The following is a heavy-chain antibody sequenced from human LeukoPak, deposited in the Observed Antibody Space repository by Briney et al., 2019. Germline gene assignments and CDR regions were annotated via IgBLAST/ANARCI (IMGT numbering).Heavy chain of an antibody. Sequence: SETLSLTCAVYGGSFSGYYWSWIRQPPGKGLEWIGEINHSGSTNYNPSLKSRVTISVDTSKNQFSLKLSSVTAADTAVYYCERGGIEHLFYYGSGSYYNAFDYWGKGTLVTVSS. D-gene: IGHD3-10*01. CDR3: ERGGIEHLFYYGSGSYYNAFDY. J-gene: IGHJ4*02. CDR2: INHSGST. CDR1: GGSFSGYY. V-gene: IGHV4-34*01.